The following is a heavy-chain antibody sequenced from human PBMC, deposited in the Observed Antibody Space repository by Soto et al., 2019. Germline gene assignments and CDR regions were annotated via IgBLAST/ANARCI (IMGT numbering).Heavy chain of an antibody. CDR1: GYTFTSYY. V-gene: IGHV1-46*01. J-gene: IGHJ4*02. D-gene: IGHD2-2*01. CDR3: ARGYQLLSPSSGFDY. Sequence: ASVKVSCKASGYTFTSYYMHWVRQAPGQGLEWMGIINASGGNTNYAQKFQGRVTMTRDTSISTAYMELSRLRSDDTAVYYCARGYQLLSPSSGFDYWGQGTLVTVSS. CDR2: INASGGNT.